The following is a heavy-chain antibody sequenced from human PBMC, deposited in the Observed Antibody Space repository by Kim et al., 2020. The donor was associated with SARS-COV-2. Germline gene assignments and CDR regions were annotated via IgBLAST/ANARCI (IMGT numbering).Heavy chain of an antibody. CDR3: ARDKGGYSYGGLGY. Sequence: GGSLRLSCAVSGFSFRSYGMHWVRQAPGKGLEWVAAICHDGSNTNYIDSVKGRFTISRDNSKHTLYLQMNNLRAEDTAVYYCARDKGGYSYGGLGYWGQEPWSPSPQ. CDR1: GFSFRSYG. CDR2: ICHDGSNT. J-gene: IGHJ4*01. V-gene: IGHV3-33*01. D-gene: IGHD5-18*01.